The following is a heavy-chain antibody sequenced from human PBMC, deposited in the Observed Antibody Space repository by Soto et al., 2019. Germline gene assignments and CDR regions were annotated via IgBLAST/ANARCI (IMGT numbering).Heavy chain of an antibody. D-gene: IGHD2-21*02. CDR2: ISFDGTNK. CDR3: ARVFSYCSGDCYSLYFDY. Sequence: QVQLVESGGGVVQPGRSLRLSCTASGFTFSSYAMHWVRQAPGKGLEWVAVISFDGTNKYYADSVEGRFTVSRDTPKNTLYLQMNSLRPEDTGVYYCARVFSYCSGDCYSLYFDYWGQGTLVTVSS. CDR1: GFTFSSYA. J-gene: IGHJ4*02. V-gene: IGHV3-30-3*01.